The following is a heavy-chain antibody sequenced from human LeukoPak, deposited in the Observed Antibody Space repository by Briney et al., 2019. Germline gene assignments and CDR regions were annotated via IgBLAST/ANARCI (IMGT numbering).Heavy chain of an antibody. CDR2: IIPIFGTA. J-gene: IGHJ4*02. CDR3: ARAAGYSYGPTFDY. Sequence: SLKLSCKASEGTFRSYAISWIRQAPGQGLEWMGRIIPIFGTANYAQTFQGRVTLTPDESTSTAYMALSSPRSEDTAVYYCARAAGYSYGPTFDYWGQGTLVTVSS. D-gene: IGHD5-18*01. V-gene: IGHV1-69*13. CDR1: EGTFRSYA.